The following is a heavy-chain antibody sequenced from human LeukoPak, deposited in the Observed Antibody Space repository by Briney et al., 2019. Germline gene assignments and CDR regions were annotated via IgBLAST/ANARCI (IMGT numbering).Heavy chain of an antibody. CDR3: AELGITMIGGV. V-gene: IGHV3-11*04. Sequence: LSLTCTVTGFSISTGHLWGWIRQSPGKGLEWVSYISSSGSTIYYADSVKGRFTISRDNAKNSLYLQMNSLRAEDTAVYYCAELGITMIGGVWGKGTTVTISS. D-gene: IGHD3-10*02. CDR1: GFSISTGHL. J-gene: IGHJ6*04. CDR2: ISSSGSTI.